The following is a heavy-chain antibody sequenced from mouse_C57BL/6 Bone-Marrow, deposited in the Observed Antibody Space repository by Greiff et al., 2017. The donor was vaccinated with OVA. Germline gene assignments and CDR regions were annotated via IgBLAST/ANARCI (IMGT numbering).Heavy chain of an antibody. CDR1: GFTFSSYA. V-gene: IGHV5-9-1*02. J-gene: IGHJ4*01. CDR2: ISSGGDYI. CDR3: TRDGYYAMDY. Sequence: EVQLVEAGEGGGKKGGGRKRSWAASGFTFSSYAMSWVRQTPEKRLEWVAYISSGGDYIYYADTVKGRFTISRDNARNTLYLQMSSLKSEDTAMYYCTRDGYYAMDYWGQGTSVTVSS. D-gene: IGHD2-3*01.